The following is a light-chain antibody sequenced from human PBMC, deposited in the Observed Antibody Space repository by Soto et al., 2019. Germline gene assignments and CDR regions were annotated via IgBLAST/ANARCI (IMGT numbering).Light chain of an antibody. CDR3: QTWGTGIRGV. J-gene: IGLJ3*02. V-gene: IGLV4-69*01. CDR2: LNSDGRH. CDR1: SGHSTYA. Sequence: QLVLTQSPSASASLGASVKLTCTLSSGHSTYAIAWHQQRPEKGPRYLMKLNSDGRHSKGDGIPDRFSGSSSGAERYLTISSLQSEDEADYYCQTWGTGIRGVFGGGTKLTVL.